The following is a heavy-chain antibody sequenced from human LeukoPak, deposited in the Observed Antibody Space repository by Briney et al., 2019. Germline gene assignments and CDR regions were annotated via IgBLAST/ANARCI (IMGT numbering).Heavy chain of an antibody. CDR1: GYTFTSYG. D-gene: IGHD6-13*01. CDR2: INPNNGDT. V-gene: IGHV1-2*02. Sequence: ASVKVSCKASGYTFTSYGISWARQAPGQGLEWMGLINPNNGDTIYAQKFQSRVTMTRDTSISTGYMELSRLRSDDTAIYYCATGEKVYSVNWGQGTLVTVSS. J-gene: IGHJ4*02. CDR3: ATGEKVYSVN.